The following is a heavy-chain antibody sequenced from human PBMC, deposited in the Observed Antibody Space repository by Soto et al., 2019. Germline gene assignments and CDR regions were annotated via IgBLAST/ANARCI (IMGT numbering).Heavy chain of an antibody. CDR1: GFTLSSYA. Sequence: PGRSLRLSCAASGFTLSSYAMSWVRQAPGKGLESVSSIRGSGGSTYYAVSVKGRFTMSRENSKNTLYLQMNSLGAEGTSVYYCAKDIGYEYYYYGLVVWGQGTT. CDR3: AKDIGYEYYYYGLVV. V-gene: IGHV3-23*01. CDR2: IRGSGGST. D-gene: IGHD5-12*01. J-gene: IGHJ6*02.